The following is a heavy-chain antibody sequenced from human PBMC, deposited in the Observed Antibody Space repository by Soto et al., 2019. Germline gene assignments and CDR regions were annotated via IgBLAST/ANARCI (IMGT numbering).Heavy chain of an antibody. J-gene: IGHJ4*02. D-gene: IGHD6-25*01. CDR1: GGTIVDID. CDR3: VRGRIPCRTAAY. Sequence: SETLCLTWTVFGGTIVDIDGICIRQPPGKRLEWIGYIYYSGTMNYNPSLKSRVTISADTSKNVLSLKLSSVTAANKAVYCCVRGRIPCRTAAYCGPGTLVTASP. CDR2: IYYSGTM. V-gene: IGHV4-59*01.